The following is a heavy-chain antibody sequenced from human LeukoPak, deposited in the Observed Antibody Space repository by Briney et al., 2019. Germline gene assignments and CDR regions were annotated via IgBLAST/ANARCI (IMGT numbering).Heavy chain of an antibody. D-gene: IGHD3-3*01. Sequence: ASVKVSCKASGYTFTSYYMHWVRQAPGQGLEWMGIINPSGGSTSYAQKFQGRATMTRDASTSTVYMELSSLRSEDTAVYYCARLTIFGRRFDPWGQGTLVTVSS. J-gene: IGHJ5*02. V-gene: IGHV1-46*01. CDR3: ARLTIFGRRFDP. CDR1: GYTFTSYY. CDR2: INPSGGST.